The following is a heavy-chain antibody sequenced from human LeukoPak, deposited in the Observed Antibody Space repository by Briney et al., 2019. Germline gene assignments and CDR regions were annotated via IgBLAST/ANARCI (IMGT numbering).Heavy chain of an antibody. Sequence: GGSLRLSCAASGFTFSSYAMHWVRQAPGKGLEWVAVISYDGSNKYYADSVKGRFTISRDNSKNTLYLQMNSLRAEDTAVYYCAKDVSWFGTCYWGQGTLVTVSS. D-gene: IGHD3-10*01. CDR1: GFTFSSYA. V-gene: IGHV3-30-3*01. CDR3: AKDVSWFGTCY. J-gene: IGHJ4*02. CDR2: ISYDGSNK.